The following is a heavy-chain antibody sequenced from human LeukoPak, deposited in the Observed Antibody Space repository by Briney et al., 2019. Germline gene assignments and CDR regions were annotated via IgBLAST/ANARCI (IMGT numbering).Heavy chain of an antibody. D-gene: IGHD5-24*01. Sequence: GGSLRLSCADSGFTFSTYWMHWVRQAPGKGLVWVSRINTDGSTTSYADSVKGRFTISRDNARNTLYLQMNSLRAEDTAVYYCARGRDGYPKSAFDYWGQGTLVTVSS. V-gene: IGHV3-74*01. J-gene: IGHJ4*02. CDR3: ARGRDGYPKSAFDY. CDR1: GFTFSTYW. CDR2: INTDGSTT.